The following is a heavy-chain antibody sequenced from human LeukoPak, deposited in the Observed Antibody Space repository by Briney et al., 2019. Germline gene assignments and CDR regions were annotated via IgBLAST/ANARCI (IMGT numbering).Heavy chain of an antibody. CDR2: ITSNGLNT. CDR1: GLTFSSSA. D-gene: IGHD3-22*01. V-gene: IGHV3-64D*06. Sequence: AGGSLRLSCSASGLTFSSSAMHWVRQAPGKGLEYVSAITSNGLNTYYADSVKDRFTISRDNSKSTLYLQMNSLRAEDTAVYYCVNENYYHGSGYYPNWGQGALVTVSP. CDR3: VNENYYHGSGYYPN. J-gene: IGHJ4*02.